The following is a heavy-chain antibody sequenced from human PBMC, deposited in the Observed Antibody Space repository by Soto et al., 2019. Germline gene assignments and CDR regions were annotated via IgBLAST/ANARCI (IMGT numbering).Heavy chain of an antibody. CDR1: GYTFTSYA. V-gene: IGHV7-4-1*02. CDR2: INTNTGNP. CDR3: ARVPREDDDFDI. Sequence: QVQLVQSGAELKKPGASVKVSCKASGYTFTSYALNWVRQAPGQGLEWMGWINTNTGNPTSAQVFTGRLCFTSDTSGSTAYMELISLKADDTAVYYCARVPREDDDFDIWGQGTLVTVSS. J-gene: IGHJ3*02.